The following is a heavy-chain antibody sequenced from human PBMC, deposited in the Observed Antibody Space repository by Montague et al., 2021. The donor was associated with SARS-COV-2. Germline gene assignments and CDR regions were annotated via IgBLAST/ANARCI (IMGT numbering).Heavy chain of an antibody. J-gene: IGHJ6*03. CDR1: GGSFSTYS. V-gene: IGHV4-34*01. D-gene: IGHD3-10*01. Sequence: SETLSLTCAVHGGSFSTYSWNWIRQPPGKGLEWIGEIHHGGSTNYNPSLKSRVTISADTSKNQFSLKLTSVAAAVTAVYYCARLGDGVVPSPILGVGPYYSYYYMDVWGTGTTVTVSS. CDR3: ARLGDGVVPSPILGVGPYYSYYYMDV. CDR2: IHHGGST.